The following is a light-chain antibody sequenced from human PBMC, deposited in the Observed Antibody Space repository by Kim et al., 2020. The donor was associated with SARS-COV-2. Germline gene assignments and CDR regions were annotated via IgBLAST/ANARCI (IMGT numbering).Light chain of an antibody. CDR3: QERSGWLT. V-gene: IGKV3-11*01. J-gene: IGKJ4*01. Sequence: IVLTQSPATLSLSPGERVTLSCRASQSVSNYLAWYQQKPGQAPRLLIYDASKRATGIPARFAGSGSGTDFTLTISSLEPEDSAVYYCQERSGWLTFGGGTKVDIK. CDR2: DAS. CDR1: QSVSNY.